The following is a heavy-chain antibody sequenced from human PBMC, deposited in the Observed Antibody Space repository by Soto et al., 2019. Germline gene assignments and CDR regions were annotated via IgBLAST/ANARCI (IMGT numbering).Heavy chain of an antibody. CDR1: GYSFTSYW. D-gene: IGHD3-22*01. J-gene: IGHJ3*02. CDR2: IDPSDSYT. CDR3: ARHYYYDSSGHDAFDI. V-gene: IGHV5-10-1*04. Sequence: PGESLRISCKGCGYSFTSYWISWVRQMPGKGLEWMGRIDPSDSYTRYSPSSQGRVTISADKSISTAYLQWSSLKASDTAMYYCARHYYYDSSGHDAFDIWGQGTMVTVSS.